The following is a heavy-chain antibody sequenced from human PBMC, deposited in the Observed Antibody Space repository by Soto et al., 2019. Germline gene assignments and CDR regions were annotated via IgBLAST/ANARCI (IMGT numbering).Heavy chain of an antibody. CDR2: RYYSGTT. D-gene: IGHD2-21*01. CDR1: GDCIRSDH. CDR3: ARAVVPAPCCAFDV. Sequence: SETPSPTCTVSGDCIRSDHWSWSPQSPGKGLEWIGFRYYSGTTHYNFSLKSRVSFSADTSKNQLSLKLSFVTAADTAMYYCARAVVPAPCCAFDVWGQGTEVT. J-gene: IGHJ3*01. V-gene: IGHV4-59*01.